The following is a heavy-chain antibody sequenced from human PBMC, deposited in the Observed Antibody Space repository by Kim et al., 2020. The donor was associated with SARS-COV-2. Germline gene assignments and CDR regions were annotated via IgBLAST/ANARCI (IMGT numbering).Heavy chain of an antibody. D-gene: IGHD1-26*01. V-gene: IGHV4-59*01. J-gene: IGHJ4*02. Sequence: NPSPKSRVTISEDPSKRQFSLRLTSLTPADTAIYYCAKSYSTAWFSLDFWGPGILVTVSS. CDR3: AKSYSTAWFSLDF.